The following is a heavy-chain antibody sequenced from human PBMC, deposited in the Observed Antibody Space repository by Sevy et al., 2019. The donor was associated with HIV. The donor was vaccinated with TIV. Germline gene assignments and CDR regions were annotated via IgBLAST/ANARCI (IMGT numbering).Heavy chain of an antibody. V-gene: IGHV4-38-2*02. D-gene: IGHD2-15*01. Sequence: SETLSLTCTVSGYSISSGYYWGWIRQPPGKGLEWIGSIYHSGSTYYNPSLKSRVTISVDTSKNQFSLKLSSVTAADTAVYYCARMARGIVVVKFEYRGQGTLVTVSS. CDR1: GYSISSGYY. CDR2: IYHSGST. CDR3: ARMARGIVVVKFEY. J-gene: IGHJ4*02.